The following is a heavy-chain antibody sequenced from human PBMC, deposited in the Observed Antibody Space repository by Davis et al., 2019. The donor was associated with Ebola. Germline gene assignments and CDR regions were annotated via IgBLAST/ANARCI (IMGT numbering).Heavy chain of an antibody. CDR1: GYTFTDYY. CDR3: AKKPGGVVVAATPAFDY. CDR2: INPNSGGT. Sequence: AASVQVSCKASGYTFTDYYMHWVRQAPGQGLEWMGRINPNSGGTNYAQKFQGRVTMTRDTSISTAYMELSRLRSDDTAVYYCAKKPGGVVVAATPAFDYWGQGTLVTVSS. J-gene: IGHJ4*02. D-gene: IGHD2-15*01. V-gene: IGHV1-2*06.